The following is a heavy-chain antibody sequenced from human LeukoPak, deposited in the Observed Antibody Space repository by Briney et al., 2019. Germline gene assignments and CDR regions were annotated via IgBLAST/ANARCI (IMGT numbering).Heavy chain of an antibody. V-gene: IGHV3-23*01. Sequence: GGSLRLSCAASGFTFSSYAMSWVRQPPGKGLEWVSAISGSGGSTYYADSVKGRFTIFRDNSKTTLYLQMNSLRAEDTAVYYCAKDRPGVGRGYFDYWGQGTLVTVSS. D-gene: IGHD7-27*01. CDR2: ISGSGGST. J-gene: IGHJ4*02. CDR1: GFTFSSYA. CDR3: AKDRPGVGRGYFDY.